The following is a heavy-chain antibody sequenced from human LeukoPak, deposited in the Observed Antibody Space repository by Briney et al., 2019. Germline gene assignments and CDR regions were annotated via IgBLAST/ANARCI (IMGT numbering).Heavy chain of an antibody. V-gene: IGHV4-4*07. CDR2: IYTSGST. J-gene: IGHJ4*02. Sequence: SETLSLTCTVSGGSISSYYWSWIRQPAGKGLERIGHIYTSGSTNYNPSLKSRGTMSIYTSKNQFSLKLSSVTAADTAVYYCAREAAGTSDYWGQGTLVTVSS. CDR1: GGSISSYY. CDR3: AREAAGTSDY. D-gene: IGHD1-1*01.